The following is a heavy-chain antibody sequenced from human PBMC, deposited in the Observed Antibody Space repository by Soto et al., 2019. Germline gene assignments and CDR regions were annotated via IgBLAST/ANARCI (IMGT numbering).Heavy chain of an antibody. J-gene: IGHJ6*02. V-gene: IGHV3-30*18. Sequence: QVPLVESGGGVVQPGRSLRLSCAASGFTFSSYGMHWVRQAPGKGLEWVAVISYDGSNKYYADSVKGRFTISRDNSKNTLYLQMTSLRAEDTAVYYCAKDRARAAGNFWNYYYYGMDVWGQGTTVTVSS. CDR1: GFTFSSYG. D-gene: IGHD6-13*01. CDR3: AKDRARAAGNFWNYYYYGMDV. CDR2: ISYDGSNK.